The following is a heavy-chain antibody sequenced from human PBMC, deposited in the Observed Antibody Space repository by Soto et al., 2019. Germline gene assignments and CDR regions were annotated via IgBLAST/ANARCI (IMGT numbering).Heavy chain of an antibody. CDR3: AKDWRMDV. V-gene: IGHV3-23*01. Sequence: PGGSLRLSCAASGFIFSSYARNWVRQAPGKGLEWVSDISSSGGSGGSTHYADSVKGRFTISRDNSKNTLYLQMNSLRAEDTAVYYCAKDWRMDVWGQGTTVTVSS. CDR1: GFIFSSYA. CDR2: ISSSGGSGGST. J-gene: IGHJ6*02.